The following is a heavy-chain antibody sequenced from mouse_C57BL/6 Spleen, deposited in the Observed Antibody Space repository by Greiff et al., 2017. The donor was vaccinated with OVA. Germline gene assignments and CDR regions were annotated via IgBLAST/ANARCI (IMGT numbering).Heavy chain of an antibody. CDR2: IWSGGST. Sequence: QVQLKESGPGLVQPSQSLSITCTVSGFSLTSYGVHWVRQSPGKGLEWLGVIWSGGSTDYNAAFISRLSISKDNSKSQVFFKMNSLQADDTAIYYCARKEDYYGSSYYAMDYWGQGTSVTVSS. V-gene: IGHV2-2*01. D-gene: IGHD1-1*01. CDR3: ARKEDYYGSSYYAMDY. J-gene: IGHJ4*01. CDR1: GFSLTSYG.